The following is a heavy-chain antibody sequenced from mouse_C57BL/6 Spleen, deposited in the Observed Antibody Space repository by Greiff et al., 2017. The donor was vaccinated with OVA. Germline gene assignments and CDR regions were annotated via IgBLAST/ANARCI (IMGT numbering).Heavy chain of an antibody. CDR3: ARSQSRGYYFDY. V-gene: IGHV1-53*01. J-gene: IGHJ2*01. Sequence: QVQLKQPGTELVKPGASVKLSCKASGYTFTSYWMHWVKQRPGQGLEWIGNINPSNGGTNYNEKFKSKATLTVDKSSSTAYLQISSLTSEDSAVYYCARSQSRGYYFDYWGQGTTLTVSS. D-gene: IGHD3-1*01. CDR2: INPSNGGT. CDR1: GYTFTSYW.